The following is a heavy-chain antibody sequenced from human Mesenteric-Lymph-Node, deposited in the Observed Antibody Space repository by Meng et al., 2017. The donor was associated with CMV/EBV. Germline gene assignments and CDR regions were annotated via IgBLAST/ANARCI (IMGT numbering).Heavy chain of an antibody. J-gene: IGHJ6*02. D-gene: IGHD2-15*01. CDR3: ARDGVAVDLFYYGMDV. Sequence: GSLRLSCAVYGGSFSGYYWSWIRQPPGKGLEWIGEINHSGSTNYNPSLKSRVTISVDTSKNQFSLKLSSVTAADTATYYCARDGVAVDLFYYGMDVWGQGTSVTVSS. V-gene: IGHV4-34*01. CDR1: GGSFSGYY. CDR2: INHSGST.